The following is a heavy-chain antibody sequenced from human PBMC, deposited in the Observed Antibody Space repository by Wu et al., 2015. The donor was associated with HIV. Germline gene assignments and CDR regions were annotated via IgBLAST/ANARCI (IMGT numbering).Heavy chain of an antibody. D-gene: IGHD7-27*01. J-gene: IGHJ4*02. Sequence: QVQLVQSGPEVKKPGASVKVSCKASGYTFTSHDINWVRQAPGQGLEWMGWVNPNSGNTGYAQKFQGRVTMTSDTSKSTAYVELSSPRSGDTAVYYCARGPLTGQGYYWGQGTLVTVSS. V-gene: IGHV1-8*01. CDR3: ARGPLTGQGYY. CDR2: VNPNSGNT. CDR1: GYTFTSHD.